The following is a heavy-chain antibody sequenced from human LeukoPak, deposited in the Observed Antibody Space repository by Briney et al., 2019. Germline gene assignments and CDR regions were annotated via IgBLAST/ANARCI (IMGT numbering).Heavy chain of an antibody. Sequence: GGSLRLSCAASGFTFSSYGMYWVRQAPGKGLEWVAVISYDGSNRYYADSVKGRFTISRDNSKNTLYLQMNSLRAEDTAVYYCANRGVYGPDFQHWGQGTLVTVSS. CDR3: ANRGVYGPDFQH. CDR2: ISYDGSNR. J-gene: IGHJ1*01. D-gene: IGHD4-17*01. CDR1: GFTFSSYG. V-gene: IGHV3-30*18.